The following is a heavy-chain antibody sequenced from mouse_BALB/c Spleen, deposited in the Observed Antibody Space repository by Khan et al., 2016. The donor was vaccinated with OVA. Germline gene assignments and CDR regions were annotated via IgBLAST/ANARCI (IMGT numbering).Heavy chain of an antibody. J-gene: IGHJ4*01. D-gene: IGHD2-14*01. V-gene: IGHV9-3-1*01. CDR1: GFTFTNYG. CDR2: INTYTGEP. CDR3: ARVRYNGTMDF. Sequence: LVESGPELKKPGETVQISCKASGFTFTNYGMNWVRQSPGKGLKWMGWINTYTGEPTFTDDFNGRFAFSLETSASTGYLQINSLKNEDTATCFCARVRYNGTMDFWGQGTSLTVSS.